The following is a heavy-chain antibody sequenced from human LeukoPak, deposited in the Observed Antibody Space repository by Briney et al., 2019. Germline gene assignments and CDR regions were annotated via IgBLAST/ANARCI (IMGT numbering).Heavy chain of an antibody. CDR1: GGSISGSSYY. J-gene: IGHJ5*02. Sequence: SETLPLTCTVSGGSISGSSYYWGWIRQPPGKGLEWIGSIYDSGITYYNPSLKSRVIISVDTSKNQFSLKLSSVTAADTAVYYCARPGSSGWYTGNWFDPWGQGTLVTVSS. V-gene: IGHV4-39*01. D-gene: IGHD6-19*01. CDR2: IYDSGIT. CDR3: ARPGSSGWYTGNWFDP.